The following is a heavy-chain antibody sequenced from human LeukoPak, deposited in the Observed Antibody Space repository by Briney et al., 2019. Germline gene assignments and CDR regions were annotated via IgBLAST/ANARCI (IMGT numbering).Heavy chain of an antibody. CDR2: ISGSGGST. Sequence: GGSLRLSCAAPGFTFSSYAMSWVRQAPGKGLEWVSAISGSGGSTYYADSVKGRFTISRDNSKNTLYLQMNSLRAEDTAVYYCARDRNYYYGMDVWGQGTTVTVSS. CDR3: ARDRNYYYGMDV. J-gene: IGHJ6*02. CDR1: GFTFSSYA. V-gene: IGHV3-23*01.